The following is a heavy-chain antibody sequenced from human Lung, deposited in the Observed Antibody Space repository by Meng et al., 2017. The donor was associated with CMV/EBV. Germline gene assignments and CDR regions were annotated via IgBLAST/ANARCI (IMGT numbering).Heavy chain of an antibody. J-gene: IGHJ6*01. V-gene: IGHV4-61*01. D-gene: IGHD4-17*01. CDR2: IYYSGST. CDR1: GGSVRSSFYY. Sequence: LSCTVSGGSVRSSFYYWSWIRQSPGKGLEWIGYIYYSGSTDYNTSLKSRVTMSIDMSKNQISLKLSSVTAADTAVYYCTRSPTGDYAMAVWGPG. CDR3: TRSPTGDYAMAV.